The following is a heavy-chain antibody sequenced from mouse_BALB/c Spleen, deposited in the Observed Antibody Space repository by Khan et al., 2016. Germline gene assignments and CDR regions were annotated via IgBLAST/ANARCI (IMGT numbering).Heavy chain of an antibody. D-gene: IGHD1-1*01. Sequence: EVELVEPGGGLVQPGGSRKLSCAASGFTFSSFGMHWVRQAPEKGLEWVAYISSGSSTMYYADTVKGRFTISRDNPKNTLFLQMTSVRSEDTAMYYCARDGSSYVFYAMDYWGQGTSVTVSS. V-gene: IGHV5-17*02. CDR3: ARDGSSYVFYAMDY. CDR2: ISSGSSTM. CDR1: GFTFSSFG. J-gene: IGHJ4*01.